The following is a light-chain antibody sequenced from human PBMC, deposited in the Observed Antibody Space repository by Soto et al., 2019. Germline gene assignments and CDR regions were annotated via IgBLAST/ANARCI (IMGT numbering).Light chain of an antibody. V-gene: IGLV2-14*01. CDR3: SSYTSSSTPV. J-gene: IGLJ2*01. Sequence: QSALTQPASVSGSPGQSITISCTGTSSDVGGYNYVSWYQQHPGKAPKLMIYDVSNRPSGVSNRFSGSKSGNTASLTISGPQAEDEADYYCSSYTSSSTPVFGGGTKLPS. CDR1: SSDVGGYNY. CDR2: DVS.